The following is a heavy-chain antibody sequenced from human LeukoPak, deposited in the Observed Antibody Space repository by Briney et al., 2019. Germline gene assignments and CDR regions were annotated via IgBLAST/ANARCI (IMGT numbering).Heavy chain of an antibody. CDR2: ITTSDGNT. V-gene: IGHV3-23*01. CDR3: AKDGGLWVSAHWGDS. Sequence: PGGSLRLSCAASGFTFSSYAMHWVRQAPGKGLEWVSTITTSDGNTYYADSVKGRFTVSRDNSKNTPFLQMNSLRAEDTAVYYCAKDGGLWVSAHWGDSWGRGTLVTVSS. D-gene: IGHD7-27*01. CDR1: GFTFSSYA. J-gene: IGHJ4*02.